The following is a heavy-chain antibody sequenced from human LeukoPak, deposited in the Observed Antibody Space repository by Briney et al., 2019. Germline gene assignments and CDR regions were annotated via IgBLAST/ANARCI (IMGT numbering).Heavy chain of an antibody. V-gene: IGHV4-34*01. CDR1: GGSFSGYY. Sequence: SETLSLTCAVYGGSFSGYYWSWIRQPPGKGLEWIGEINHSGSTNYNSSLKSRVTISVDTSKNQFSLKLSSVTAADTAVYYCARRIDYGGNSGGPDYWGQGTLVTVSS. CDR3: ARRIDYGGNSGGPDY. CDR2: INHSGST. D-gene: IGHD4-23*01. J-gene: IGHJ4*02.